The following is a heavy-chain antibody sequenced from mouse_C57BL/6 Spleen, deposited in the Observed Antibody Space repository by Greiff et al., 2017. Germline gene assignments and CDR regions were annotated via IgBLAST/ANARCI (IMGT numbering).Heavy chain of an antibody. J-gene: IGHJ3*01. CDR2: ISDDGSN. CDR1: GYSITSGDY. V-gene: IGHV3-6*01. Sequence: EVQLQESGPGLVKPSQSLSLSCSVTGYSITSGDYWNCIRQFPGNKLEWRGYISDDGSNNYNPSLKNRISITRDTSKNQFFLKLKSVTTEDTATYYCARGGGAITTAGFAYWGQGTLVTVSA. CDR3: ARGGGAITTAGFAY. D-gene: IGHD1-2*01.